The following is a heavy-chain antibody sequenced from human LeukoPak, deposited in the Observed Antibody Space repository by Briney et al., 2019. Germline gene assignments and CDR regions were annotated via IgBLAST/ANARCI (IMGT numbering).Heavy chain of an antibody. Sequence: PSETLSLTCTVSGGSISSYYWSWIRQPPGKGLEWIGYIYYSGSTNYNPSLKSRVTISVDTSKNLFSLKLSSVTAADTAVYYCARPMGIHNNYDYWGQGTLFTVS. D-gene: IGHD3-10*01. J-gene: IGHJ4*02. CDR2: IYYSGST. V-gene: IGHV4-59*01. CDR3: ARPMGIHNNYDY. CDR1: GGSISSYY.